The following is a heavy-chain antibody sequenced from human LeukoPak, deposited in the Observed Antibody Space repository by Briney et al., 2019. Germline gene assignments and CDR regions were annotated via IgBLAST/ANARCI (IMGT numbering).Heavy chain of an antibody. CDR3: ASDNRTISSPGY. V-gene: IGHV3-21*01. J-gene: IGHJ4*02. CDR1: GFTFSSYS. D-gene: IGHD1-14*01. CDR2: ISSSSSYI. Sequence: PGGSLRLSCAASGFTFSSYSMNWVRQAPGKGLEWVSSISSSSSYIYYADSVKGRFTISRDNAKNSLYLQMNSLRAEDTAVYYCASDNRTISSPGYWGQGTLVTVSS.